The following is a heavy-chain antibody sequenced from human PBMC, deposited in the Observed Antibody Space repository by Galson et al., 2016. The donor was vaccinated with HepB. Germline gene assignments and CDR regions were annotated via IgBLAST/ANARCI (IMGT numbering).Heavy chain of an antibody. D-gene: IGHD6-13*01. CDR3: ARYSNSWAPFDY. Sequence: SLRLSCAASGFTFSNYAMTWVRQAPGKGLEWVSGISGSGANTHYANAVKGRFTISRDNSNNTLYLQVNSPRAEDTALYFCARYSNSWAPFDYWGQGRLVTVSS. CDR1: GFTFSNYA. CDR2: ISGSGANT. V-gene: IGHV3-23*01. J-gene: IGHJ4*02.